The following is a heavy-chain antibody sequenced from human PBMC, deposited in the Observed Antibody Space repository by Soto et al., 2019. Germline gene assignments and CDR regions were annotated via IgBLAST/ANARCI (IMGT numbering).Heavy chain of an antibody. D-gene: IGHD2-2*01. CDR2: VNPDSGHT. Sequence: QVQLVQSGAEVKKPGASVKVSCKASGYIFTSYNINWVRQAAGHGLEWMGWVNPDSGHTVYAQKFQGRVTMTRDTSIGTANMELRSLTPEDTAVYYCARSGPFSKAALEYLYCIGVWGKGASVTGSS. J-gene: IGHJ6*04. CDR1: GYIFTSYN. V-gene: IGHV1-8*02. CDR3: ARSGPFSKAALEYLYCIGV.